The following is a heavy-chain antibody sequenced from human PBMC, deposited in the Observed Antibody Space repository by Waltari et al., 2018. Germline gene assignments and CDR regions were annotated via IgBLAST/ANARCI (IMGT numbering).Heavy chain of an antibody. CDR2: ISSSSSYI. Sequence: EVQLVESGGGLVKPGGYMRLSCAACGFTLGSYSMNLVRQAPGKGLEWVASISSSSSYIYYADSVKGRFTISRDNAKNSLYLQMNSLRAEDTAVYYCARGSGEYYFDYWGQGTLVTVSS. D-gene: IGHD3-16*01. CDR3: ARGSGEYYFDY. J-gene: IGHJ4*02. CDR1: GFTLGSYS. V-gene: IGHV3-21*01.